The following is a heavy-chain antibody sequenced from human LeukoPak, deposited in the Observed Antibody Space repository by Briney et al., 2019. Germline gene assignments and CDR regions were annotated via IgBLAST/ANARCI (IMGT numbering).Heavy chain of an antibody. CDR1: GYSFTTYW. Sequence: GESLKISCRGSGYSFTTYWIGWVRQMPGKGLEWMGIIYPGDSDTRYTPSFQGQVTMSADKSINTAYLQWSSLKASDTAMYYCARRSGWYLDFWGQGTLVTVSS. CDR2: IYPGDSDT. J-gene: IGHJ4*02. D-gene: IGHD6-19*01. CDR3: ARRSGWYLDF. V-gene: IGHV5-51*01.